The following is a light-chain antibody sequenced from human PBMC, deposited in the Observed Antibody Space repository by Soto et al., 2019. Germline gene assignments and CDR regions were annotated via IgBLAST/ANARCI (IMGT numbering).Light chain of an antibody. J-gene: IGKJ1*01. Sequence: EILLTQSPSTLSVSLGDRATITCRASQSLSSNLAWYQQKPGHAPELLIYDASTMASGVPSRFSGSGSGTEFILTISSLQPDDFATFYCQQYNSFSPTFGQGTKVDIK. CDR1: QSLSSN. CDR2: DAS. CDR3: QQYNSFSPT. V-gene: IGKV1-5*01.